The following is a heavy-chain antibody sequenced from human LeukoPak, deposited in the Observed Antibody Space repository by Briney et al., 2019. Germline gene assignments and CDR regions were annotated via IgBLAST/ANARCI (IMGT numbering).Heavy chain of an antibody. J-gene: IGHJ4*02. CDR1: GFSFSSYE. CDR2: ISSSRTTI. D-gene: IGHD6-6*01. V-gene: IGHV3-48*03. Sequence: GGSLRLSCAASGFSFSSYEMNWVRQTPGKGLEWVSYISSSRTTISYADSVRGRFTISRDNARNSLFLQMNSLRVDDTAIYYCARGGAARQDYWGQGTLVTVSS. CDR3: ARGGAARQDY.